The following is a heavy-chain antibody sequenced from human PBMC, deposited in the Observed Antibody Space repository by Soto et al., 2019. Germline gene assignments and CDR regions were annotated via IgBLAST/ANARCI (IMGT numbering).Heavy chain of an antibody. CDR2: IYYSGST. J-gene: IGHJ5*02. V-gene: IGHV4-31*03. Sequence: QVQLQESGPGLVKPSQTLSLTCTVSGGSISSGGYYWSWIRQHPGKGLEWIGYIYYSGSTYYNPSLKSRVTISVDTSKNQFSLKLSSVTAADTAVYYCARGGTMIVAPDWFDPWGQGTLVTVSS. CDR1: GGSISSGGYY. CDR3: ARGGTMIVAPDWFDP. D-gene: IGHD3-22*01.